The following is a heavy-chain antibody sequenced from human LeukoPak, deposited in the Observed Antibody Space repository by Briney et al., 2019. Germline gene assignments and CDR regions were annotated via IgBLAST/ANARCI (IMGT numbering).Heavy chain of an antibody. J-gene: IGHJ2*01. CDR2: IYYRGST. Sequence: SETLSLTCTVSGGSISSGGYYWSWIRQHPGKGLEWIGYIYYRGSTHYNPSLKSLVTISVDTSKNQFSLKLSSVTAADTAVYYCARSVVVPAARHWFFDLWGRGTLVTVSS. V-gene: IGHV4-31*01. CDR3: ARSVVVPAARHWFFDL. D-gene: IGHD2-2*01. CDR1: GGSISSGGYY.